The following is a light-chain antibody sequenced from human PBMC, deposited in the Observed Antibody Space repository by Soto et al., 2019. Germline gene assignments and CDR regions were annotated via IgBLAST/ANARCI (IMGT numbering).Light chain of an antibody. CDR3: SSFAGSDNFV. CDR2: EVS. J-gene: IGLJ1*01. CDR1: SGDVGGYNY. V-gene: IGLV2-8*01. Sequence: QSVLTQPPSASGSPGQSVTISCTGTSGDVGGYNYVSWYQQHPGKAPKLMIYEVSKRPSRVPDRFSGSKSGDTASLTVSGLQAEDEADYYCSSFAGSDNFVFGTGTKLTVL.